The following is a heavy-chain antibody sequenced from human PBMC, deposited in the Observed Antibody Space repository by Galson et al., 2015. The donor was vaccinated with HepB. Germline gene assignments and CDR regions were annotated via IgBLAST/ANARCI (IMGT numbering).Heavy chain of an antibody. CDR3: ARHDRGIAVALFDY. V-gene: IGHV1-69*02. D-gene: IGHD6-19*01. Sequence: SVKVSCKASGGTFSSYTISWVRQAPGQGLEWMGRIIPILGIANYAQKFQGRVTITADKSTSTAYMELSSLRSEDTAVYYCARHDRGIAVALFDYWGQGTLVTVSS. CDR1: GGTFSSYT. J-gene: IGHJ4*02. CDR2: IIPILGIA.